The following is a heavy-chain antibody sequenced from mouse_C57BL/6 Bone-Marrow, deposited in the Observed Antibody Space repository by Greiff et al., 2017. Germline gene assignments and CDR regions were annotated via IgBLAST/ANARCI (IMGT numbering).Heavy chain of an antibody. Sequence: EVKLVESGGGLVQPGGSLSLSCAASGFTFTDYYMSWVRQPPGKALEWLGFIRNKTNGYTTEYSASVKGRFTISRDNSQSILYLQMNALRAEDSATYYCARGDYWFAYWGQGTLVTVSA. CDR3: ARGDYWFAY. V-gene: IGHV7-3*01. CDR1: GFTFTDYY. D-gene: IGHD2-4*01. CDR2: IRNKTNGYTT. J-gene: IGHJ3*01.